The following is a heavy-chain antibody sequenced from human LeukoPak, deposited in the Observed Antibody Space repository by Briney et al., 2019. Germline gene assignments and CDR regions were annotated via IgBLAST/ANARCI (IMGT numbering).Heavy chain of an antibody. D-gene: IGHD3-22*01. CDR3: ARVYRAGTYYYDTSGSHDAFDI. J-gene: IGHJ3*02. CDR1: GFTFSSYW. Sequence: GGSLRLSCAASGFTFSSYWMSWVRQAPGKGLEWVANIKQDGSEKYYVDSVKGRFTISRDNAKNSLYLQMNSLRAEDTAVYYCARVYRAGTYYYDTSGSHDAFDIWGQGTMVTVSS. V-gene: IGHV3-7*01. CDR2: IKQDGSEK.